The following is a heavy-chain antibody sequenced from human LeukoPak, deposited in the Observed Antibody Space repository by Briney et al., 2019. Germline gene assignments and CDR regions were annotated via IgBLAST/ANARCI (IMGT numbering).Heavy chain of an antibody. CDR3: ARDLDWILFDY. D-gene: IGHD3-9*01. CDR1: GFTFNTCW. CDR2: VNREGTTT. J-gene: IGHJ4*02. Sequence: GGSLRLSCAASGFTFNTCWMHWVRQAPGKGLVWVARVNREGTTTTYADSVKGRFTISRDNAKNTLYLQMNNLRAEDTAVYYCARDLDWILFDYWGQGTLVTVSS. V-gene: IGHV3-74*03.